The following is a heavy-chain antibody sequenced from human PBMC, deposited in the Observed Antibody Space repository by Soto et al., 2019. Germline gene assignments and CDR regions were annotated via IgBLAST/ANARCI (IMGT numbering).Heavy chain of an antibody. V-gene: IGHV3-66*01. Sequence: EVQLVESGGGLVQPGGSLRLSCAASGFTVSSNYMSWVRQAPGKGLEWVSVIYSGGSTYYADSVKGRFTISRDNSKNTLYLQMNSLRAEVTAVYYCAREARDFWSWYSDYWGQGTLVTVSS. CDR3: AREARDFWSWYSDY. CDR2: IYSGGST. J-gene: IGHJ4*02. CDR1: GFTVSSNY. D-gene: IGHD3-3*01.